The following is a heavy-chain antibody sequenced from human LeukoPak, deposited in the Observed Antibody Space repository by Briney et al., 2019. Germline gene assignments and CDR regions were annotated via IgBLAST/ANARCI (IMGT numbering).Heavy chain of an antibody. CDR1: GFTFSSYG. D-gene: IGHD2-2*01. V-gene: IGHV3-21*01. J-gene: IGHJ5*02. Sequence: GESLRLSCAASGFTFSSYGMHWVRQAPGKGLEWVSSISSSGSYIYYADSVKGRFTISRDNAKNSLYLQMNSLRAEDTAVYYCARGRLGYCSSTSCQNSYPLRFDPWGQGTLVTVSS. CDR2: ISSSGSYI. CDR3: ARGRLGYCSSTSCQNSYPLRFDP.